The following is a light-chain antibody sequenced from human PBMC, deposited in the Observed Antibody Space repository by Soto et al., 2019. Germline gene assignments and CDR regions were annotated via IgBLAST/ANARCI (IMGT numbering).Light chain of an antibody. CDR3: QQYNSSWT. V-gene: IGKV1-5*03. Sequence: DIQMTQAPSTLSASVGDRVTITCRASQSISSWLAWYQQKPGKAPKLLIYKASSLESGVPSRFSGGGSGTEFTLTISSLQPDDFATYYCQQYNSSWTFGQGTQVDIK. CDR1: QSISSW. J-gene: IGKJ1*01. CDR2: KAS.